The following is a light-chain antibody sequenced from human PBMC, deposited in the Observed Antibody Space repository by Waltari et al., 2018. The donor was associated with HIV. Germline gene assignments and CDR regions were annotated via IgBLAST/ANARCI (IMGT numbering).Light chain of an antibody. J-gene: IGKJ2*01. CDR3: QQRSNWPKT. CDR1: QSVSSY. Sequence: ETALTQPPSTLASSPEAIATLSCRASQSVSSYLPWYQQKPGQAPRLRIYDASNRATGIPARFSGSGSGTAFTLTISSLEPEDFAVYYGQQRSNWPKTFGQGTKLEIK. CDR2: DAS. V-gene: IGKV3-11*01.